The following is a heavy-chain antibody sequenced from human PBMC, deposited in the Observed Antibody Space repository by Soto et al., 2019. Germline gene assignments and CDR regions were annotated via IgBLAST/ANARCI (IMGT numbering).Heavy chain of an antibody. J-gene: IGHJ4*02. CDR1: GGTFSSYT. Sequence: ASVKVSCKASGGTFSSYTISWVRQAPGQGLEWMGRIIPILGIANYAQKFQGRVTITADKSTSTAYMELSSLRSEDTAVYYCARDPANLDIVAKTPLDYWGQGTLVTVSS. V-gene: IGHV1-69*04. D-gene: IGHD5-12*01. CDR2: IIPILGIA. CDR3: ARDPANLDIVAKTPLDY.